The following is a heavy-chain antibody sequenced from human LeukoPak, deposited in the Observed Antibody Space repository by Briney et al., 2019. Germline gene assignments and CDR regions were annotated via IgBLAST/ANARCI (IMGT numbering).Heavy chain of an antibody. J-gene: IGHJ5*02. CDR1: GGTFSSYA. CDR2: IIPIFGTA. V-gene: IGHV1-69*13. CDR3: ARGPRYCTNGVCALPYNWFDP. Sequence: SVKVSCKASGGTFSSYAISWVRQAPGQGLEWMGGIIPIFGTANYAQKFQGRVTITADESTSTAYMELSSLRSEDTAVYYCARGPRYCTNGVCALPYNWFDPWGQGTLVTVSP. D-gene: IGHD2-8*01.